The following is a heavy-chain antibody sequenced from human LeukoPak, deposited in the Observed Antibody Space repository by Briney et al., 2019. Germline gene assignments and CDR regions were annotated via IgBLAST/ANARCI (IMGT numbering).Heavy chain of an antibody. CDR1: GYTFTGYY. CDR2: INPNSGGT. Sequence: GASVKVSCKASGYTFTGYYMHWVRQAPGQGLEWMGWINPNSGGTNYVQKFQGRVTMTRDTSISTAYMELSRLRSDDTAVYYCASDIAVAGTSPLRNYYYGMDVWGQGTTVTVSS. CDR3: ASDIAVAGTSPLRNYYYGMDV. J-gene: IGHJ6*02. D-gene: IGHD6-19*01. V-gene: IGHV1-2*02.